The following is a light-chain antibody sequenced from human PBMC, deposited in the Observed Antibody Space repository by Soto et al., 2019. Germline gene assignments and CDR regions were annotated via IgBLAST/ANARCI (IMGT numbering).Light chain of an antibody. CDR2: DAS. CDR1: QSVSSY. V-gene: IGKV3-11*01. CDR3: QQRSNWPPT. J-gene: IGKJ4*01. Sequence: EIVLTQSPATLSLSPGERATLSCRASQSVSSYLACYQQKPGQAPMLLIYDASNRATGIPARFSGSWSGTDFTLTISSLEPEGCAVYYCQQRSNWPPTFGGGNKVEIK.